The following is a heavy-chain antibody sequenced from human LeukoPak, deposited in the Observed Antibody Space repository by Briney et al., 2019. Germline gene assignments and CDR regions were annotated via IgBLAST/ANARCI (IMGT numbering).Heavy chain of an antibody. Sequence: SETLSLTCTVSGGSISISGYYRGWIRQSPGEGLEWIGSISYSGSTYYNPSLKSRVTISVDTSESQFSLKLSSVTAADTAVYYCGRTSVSSAIWGQGTMVTVSS. D-gene: IGHD6-6*01. V-gene: IGHV4-39*01. CDR3: GRTSVSSAI. J-gene: IGHJ3*02. CDR2: ISYSGST. CDR1: GGSISISGYY.